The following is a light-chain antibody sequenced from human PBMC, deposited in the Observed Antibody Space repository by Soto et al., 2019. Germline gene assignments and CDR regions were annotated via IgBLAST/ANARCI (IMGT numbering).Light chain of an antibody. CDR1: SSDIGGYNY. V-gene: IGLV2-14*01. CDR3: SSYTNITTLV. Sequence: QSALTQPASVSGSPGQSITISCTGTSSDIGGYNYVSWYQQHPGKAPKLMIYEVNNRPSGVSTRFSGSKSGNTASLTISGLQAEDEADYYCSSYTNITTLVFGGGTKLTVL. CDR2: EVN. J-gene: IGLJ2*01.